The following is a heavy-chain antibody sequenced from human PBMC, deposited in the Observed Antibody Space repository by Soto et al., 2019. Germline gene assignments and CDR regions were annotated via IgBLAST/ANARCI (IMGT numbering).Heavy chain of an antibody. CDR2: ISAHNGDT. V-gene: IGHV1-18*04. J-gene: IGHJ4*02. Sequence: ASVNVSCKASVYTFTDYDIHWVRQAPGQGLECVGWISAHNGDTHYSQKFQGRVTLTTDTSTSTGYMELRSLTSDDTAVYFCATEPIYYNDGSGYYPLGHWGQGTLVTVSS. CDR1: VYTFTDYD. D-gene: IGHD3-22*01. CDR3: ATEPIYYNDGSGYYPLGH.